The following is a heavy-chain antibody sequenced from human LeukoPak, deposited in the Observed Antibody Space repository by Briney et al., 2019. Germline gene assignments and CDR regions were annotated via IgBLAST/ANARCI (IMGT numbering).Heavy chain of an antibody. CDR3: ARLGIGVVPTAMLGDYYFDY. CDR2: IYYRGNT. V-gene: IGHV4-39*01. J-gene: IGHJ4*02. CDR1: GDSISSYNYF. D-gene: IGHD2-2*01. Sequence: PSETLSLTCTVSGDSISSYNYFWGWIRQPPGKGLEWIGSIYYRGNTYYNPSLKSRVTISADTSKNLFSLKLASVTAADTAVYYCARLGIGVVPTAMLGDYYFDYWGQGTLVTVSS.